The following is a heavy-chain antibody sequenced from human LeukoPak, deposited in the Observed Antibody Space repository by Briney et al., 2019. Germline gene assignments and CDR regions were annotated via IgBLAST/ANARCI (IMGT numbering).Heavy chain of an antibody. CDR1: GGSISSSNYY. CDR3: ARGYSSSWNYFDY. J-gene: IGHJ4*02. CDR2: VFDSGGT. V-gene: IGHV4-61*05. D-gene: IGHD6-13*01. Sequence: SETLSLTCTVSGGSISSSNYYWGWIRQPPGKGLEWIGYVFDSGGTNYNPSLKSRVTISVDTSKKQFSLKLSSVTAADTAVYYCARGYSSSWNYFDYWGQGTLVTVSS.